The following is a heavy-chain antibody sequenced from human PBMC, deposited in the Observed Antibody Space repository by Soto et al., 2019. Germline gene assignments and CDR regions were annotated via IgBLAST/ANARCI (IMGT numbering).Heavy chain of an antibody. D-gene: IGHD3-22*01. CDR2: IKSKADGGTT. CDR3: TTQYYYDSSGSLLN. Sequence: EVQLVESGGGLVKPGGSLRLSCAVSGLTFSNAWMTWVRQAPGKGLEWVGRIKSKADGGTTDYGAPVKGRFTISGDDSKNTLYLQMNSLKAEDTAVYYCTTQYYYDSSGSLLNWGQGTLVTVSS. V-gene: IGHV3-15*01. J-gene: IGHJ4*02. CDR1: GLTFSNAW.